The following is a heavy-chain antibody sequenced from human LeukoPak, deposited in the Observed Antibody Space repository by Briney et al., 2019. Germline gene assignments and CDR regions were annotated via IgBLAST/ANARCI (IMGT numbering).Heavy chain of an antibody. Sequence: ASVKVSCKVSGYRFTELSRHWVRQAPGKGLEWLGGFDLVHGDTIYAQKSQGRVTMTEDTSTDTSYMELSSLGSEDTAVYFCTAGRAYSLLDFWGQGTLVIVSS. D-gene: IGHD5-18*01. V-gene: IGHV1-24*01. CDR1: GYRFTELS. CDR2: FDLVHGDT. J-gene: IGHJ4*02. CDR3: TAGRAYSLLDF.